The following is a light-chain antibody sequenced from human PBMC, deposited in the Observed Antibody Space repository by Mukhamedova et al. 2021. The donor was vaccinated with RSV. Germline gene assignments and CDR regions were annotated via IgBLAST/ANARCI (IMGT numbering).Light chain of an antibody. CDR1: QSVSSSY. CDR3: QQYGSSPLT. CDR2: GAS. Sequence: ASQSVSSSYLAWYQQKPGQAPRLLIYGASSRATGIPDRFSGSGSGTDFTLTISRLEPEDFAVYYCQQYGSSPLTFGQGTRLEIK. J-gene: IGKJ5*01. V-gene: IGKV3-20*01.